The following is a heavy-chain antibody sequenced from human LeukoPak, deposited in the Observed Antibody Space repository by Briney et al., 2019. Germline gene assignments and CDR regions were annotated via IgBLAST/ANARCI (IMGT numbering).Heavy chain of an antibody. CDR3: ARGIYRYCRGGSCYSKFDY. J-gene: IGHJ4*02. CDR2: IYPGDSDT. V-gene: IGHV5-51*01. Sequence: GESLKISCKGSGYRFTSYWIGWVRQMPGKGLEWMGIIYPGDSDTRYSPSFQGQVTISADKSISTAYLQWSSLKASDTAMYYCARGIYRYCRGGSCYSKFDYWGQGTLVTVSS. CDR1: GYRFTSYW. D-gene: IGHD2-15*01.